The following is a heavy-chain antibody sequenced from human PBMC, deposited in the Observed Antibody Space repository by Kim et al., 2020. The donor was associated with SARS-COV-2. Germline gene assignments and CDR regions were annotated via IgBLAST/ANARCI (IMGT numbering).Heavy chain of an antibody. CDR2: ISYDGSNK. CDR1: GFTFSSYG. CDR3: AKDGGQQLVPEPFDY. J-gene: IGHJ4*02. Sequence: GGSLRLSCAASGFTFSSYGMHWVRQAPGKGLEWVAVISYDGSNKYYADSVKGRFTISRDNSKNTLYLQMNSLRAEDTAVYYCAKDGGQQLVPEPFDYWGQGTMVTVSS. V-gene: IGHV3-30*18. D-gene: IGHD6-13*01.